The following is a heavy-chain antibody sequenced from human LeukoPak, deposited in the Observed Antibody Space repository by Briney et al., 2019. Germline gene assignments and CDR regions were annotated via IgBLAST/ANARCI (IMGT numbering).Heavy chain of an antibody. J-gene: IGHJ6*04. V-gene: IGHV1-69*13. Sequence: SVKVSCKASGGTFSSYAISWVRQAPGQGLEWMGGIIPNFGTANYAQKFQGRVTITADESTSTAYMELSSLRSEDTAVYYCARVTGPRYCSSTIGPCYYYYGMDVWGKGTTVTVSS. CDR2: IIPNFGTA. CDR1: GGTFSSYA. D-gene: IGHD2-2*01. CDR3: ARVTGPRYCSSTIGPCYYYYGMDV.